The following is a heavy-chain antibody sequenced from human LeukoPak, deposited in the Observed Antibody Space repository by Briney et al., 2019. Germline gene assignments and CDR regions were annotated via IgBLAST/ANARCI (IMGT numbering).Heavy chain of an antibody. V-gene: IGHV3-43*01. D-gene: IGHD3-10*01. CDR1: GFTFDDYT. Sequence: PGGSLRLSCAASGFTFDDYTMHWVRQAPGKGLEWVSLISWDGGSTYYADSVKGRFTISRDNSKNSLYLQMNSLRTEDTALYYCATGAPRDFDYWGQGTLVTVSS. J-gene: IGHJ4*02. CDR2: ISWDGGST. CDR3: ATGAPRDFDY.